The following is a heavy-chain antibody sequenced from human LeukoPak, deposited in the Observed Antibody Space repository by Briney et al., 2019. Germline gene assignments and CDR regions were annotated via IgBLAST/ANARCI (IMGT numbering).Heavy chain of an antibody. Sequence: PGGSLRLSCAATGFTFSSLTMNWVRQAPGKGLEWVSSISGTTDTIYYADSVKGRFTISRNNANNSVSLQMNSLRPEDTAVYFCARRRVLSVARALDYWGQGTLVTVSS. J-gene: IGHJ4*02. V-gene: IGHV3-48*04. D-gene: IGHD4/OR15-4a*01. CDR1: GFTFSSLT. CDR2: ISGTTDTI. CDR3: ARRRVLSVARALDY.